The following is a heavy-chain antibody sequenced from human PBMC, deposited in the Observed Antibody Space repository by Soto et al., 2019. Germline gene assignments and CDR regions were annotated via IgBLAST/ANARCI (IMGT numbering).Heavy chain of an antibody. CDR3: SKFKSSTSVRYLQH. J-gene: IGHJ1*01. CDR2: ISPSDSRT. D-gene: IGHD6-6*01. V-gene: IGHV5-51*01. CDR1: GYTFAKYW. Sequence: PGESMTISCESSGYTFAKYWIGWVRQVPGKGLELVAIISPSDSRTIYSPSFQGQVTISAAKTISPAYLQWTSLKASHTPIYYCSKFKSSTSVRYLQHWGQGTPVTVAS.